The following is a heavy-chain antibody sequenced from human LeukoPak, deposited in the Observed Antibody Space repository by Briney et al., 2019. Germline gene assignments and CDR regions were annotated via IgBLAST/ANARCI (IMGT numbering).Heavy chain of an antibody. D-gene: IGHD5-12*01. V-gene: IGHV5-51*01. CDR3: ARHLFSLVAAIEGAFDI. J-gene: IGHJ3*02. Sequence: GESPKISCKGSGYSFSSYLIACVRQMSGQGLEWMGIIYPGDSDTKYSPSFQGQVSMSADKSISTAYLQWNSLKASDTAMYYCARHLFSLVAAIEGAFDIWGQGTMVTVSS. CDR1: GYSFSSYL. CDR2: IYPGDSDT.